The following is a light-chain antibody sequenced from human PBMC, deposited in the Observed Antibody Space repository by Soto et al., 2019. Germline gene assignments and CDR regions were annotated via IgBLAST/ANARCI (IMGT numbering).Light chain of an antibody. V-gene: IGKV3-15*01. J-gene: IGKJ1*01. Sequence: IVVTHSPSTLSVSPGERATLSCRASQSVSSKLAWYQRKPGQAPSLYIYDASNRATGIPDRFSGSGSVTEFPLTIPSLQSEDFELSYCQQYNKWTCTFGQGKQVDIK. CDR2: DAS. CDR3: QQYNKWTCT. CDR1: QSVSSK.